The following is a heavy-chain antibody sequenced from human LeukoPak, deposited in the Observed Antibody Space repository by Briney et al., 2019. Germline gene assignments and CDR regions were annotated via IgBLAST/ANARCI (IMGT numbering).Heavy chain of an antibody. CDR3: ARFDIVVVPAAQEGPYYYYYYMDV. J-gene: IGHJ6*03. Sequence: ASVKVSCKASGGTFSSYAISWVRQAPGQGLEWMGGIIPIFGTANYAQKFQGRVTITTDESTSTAYMELSSLRSEDTAVYYCARFDIVVVPAAQEGPYYYYYYMDVWGKGTTVTVSS. V-gene: IGHV1-69*05. CDR2: IIPIFGTA. D-gene: IGHD2-2*01. CDR1: GGTFSSYA.